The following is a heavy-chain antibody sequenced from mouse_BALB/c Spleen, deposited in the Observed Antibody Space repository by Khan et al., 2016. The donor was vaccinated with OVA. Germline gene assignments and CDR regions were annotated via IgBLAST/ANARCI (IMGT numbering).Heavy chain of an antibody. J-gene: IGHJ3*01. Sequence: EVQLQESGPGLVKPSQSLSLTCTVTGYSITSDYAWNWIRQFPGNKLEWMGYISYSGSTSYTPSLKSRISITRDTSKNPFFLQLNSVTTEDTATYYWARGRAYWGQGTLVTVSA. CDR2: ISYSGST. CDR1: GYSITSDYA. V-gene: IGHV3-2*02. D-gene: IGHD3-3*01. CDR3: ARGRAY.